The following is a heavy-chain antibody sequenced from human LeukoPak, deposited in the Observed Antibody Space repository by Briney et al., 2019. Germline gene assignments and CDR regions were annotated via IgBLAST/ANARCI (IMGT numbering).Heavy chain of an antibody. CDR1: GFTFSSYS. CDR3: ARGYCRTSSSCYFDY. D-gene: IGHD2-2*01. Sequence: GGSLRLSCAASGFTFSSYSMNWVRQAPGKGLEWVSSISSSSSYIYYADSVKGRFTISRDNAKNSLYLQMNSLKTEDTAVYHCARGYCRTSSSCYFDYWGQGTLVTVSS. J-gene: IGHJ4*02. V-gene: IGHV3-21*04. CDR2: ISSSSSYI.